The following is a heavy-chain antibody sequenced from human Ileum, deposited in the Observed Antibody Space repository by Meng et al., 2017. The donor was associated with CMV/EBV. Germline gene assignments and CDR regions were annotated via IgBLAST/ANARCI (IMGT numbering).Heavy chain of an antibody. V-gene: IGHV4-59*01. CDR3: ARRRAFDI. Sequence: SETLSLTCTVSGGSTSSYYWSWIRQPPGKGLEWIGYIYYSGSTNYNPSLKSRVTISVDTSKNQFSLKLSSVTAADTAVYYCARRRAFDIWGHGTMVTVSS. J-gene: IGHJ3*02. CDR1: GGSTSSYY. CDR2: IYYSGST.